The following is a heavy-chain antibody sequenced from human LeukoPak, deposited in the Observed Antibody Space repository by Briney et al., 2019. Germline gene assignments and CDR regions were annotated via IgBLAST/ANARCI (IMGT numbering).Heavy chain of an antibody. CDR1: GGSISNSF. D-gene: IGHD5-18*01. V-gene: IGHV4-59*01. Sequence: SETLSLTCTVSGGSISNSFWNWIRQPPGKGLEWIGYIYYSGTTNYNPSLKSRVTISIDTSKNQFSLKLSSVTAADTAVYYCARDGRDGYGYSYVDYWGQGTLVTVSS. CDR3: ARDGRDGYGYSYVDY. CDR2: IYYSGTT. J-gene: IGHJ4*02.